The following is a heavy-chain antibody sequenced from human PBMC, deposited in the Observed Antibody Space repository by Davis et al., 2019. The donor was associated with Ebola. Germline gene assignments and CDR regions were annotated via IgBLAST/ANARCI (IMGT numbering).Heavy chain of an antibody. V-gene: IGHV4-59*01. CDR2: IYYSGST. CDR3: ARGKLWFNY. Sequence: SETLSLTCSVSGGSISSYYWSWVRQPPEKGLEWIGYIYYSGSTNYNPSLKSRVTISVDTSKNQFSLKQSSVTAADTAVYYCARGKLWFNYWGQGTLVTVSS. CDR1: GGSISSYY. D-gene: IGHD5-18*01. J-gene: IGHJ4*02.